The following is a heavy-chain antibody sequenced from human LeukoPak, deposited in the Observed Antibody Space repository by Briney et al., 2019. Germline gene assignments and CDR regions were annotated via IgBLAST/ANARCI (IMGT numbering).Heavy chain of an antibody. V-gene: IGHV3-23*01. CDR2: ISGSGGST. D-gene: IGHD5-12*01. CDR1: GFTFSSYA. CDR3: ARGGVYSGYD. Sequence: GGSLRLSCAASGFTFSSYAMTWVRQAPGKGLEWVSGISGSGGSTYYADSVKGRFTNSRDNPKNTLYLQMHSLRAEDTAVYYCARGGVYSGYDWGQGSLVTVSS. J-gene: IGHJ1*01.